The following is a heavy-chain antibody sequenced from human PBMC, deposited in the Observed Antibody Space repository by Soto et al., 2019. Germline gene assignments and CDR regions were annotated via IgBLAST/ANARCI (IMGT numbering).Heavy chain of an antibody. CDR2: IWYDGSNK. D-gene: IGHD3-16*01. Sequence: GGSLRLSCAASGFTFSSYGMHWVRQAPGKGLEWVAVIWYDGSNKYYADSVKGRFTISRDNSKNTLYLQMNSLRAEDTAVYYCASGLGLGPDDAFDIWGQGTMVTVSS. J-gene: IGHJ3*02. V-gene: IGHV3-33*01. CDR1: GFTFSSYG. CDR3: ASGLGLGPDDAFDI.